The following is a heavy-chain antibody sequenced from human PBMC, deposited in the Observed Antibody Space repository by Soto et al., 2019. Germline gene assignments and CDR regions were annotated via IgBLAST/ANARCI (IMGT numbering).Heavy chain of an antibody. J-gene: IGHJ6*02. V-gene: IGHV1-69*13. CDR2: IIPIFGTA. Sequence: ASVKVSCKASGGTFSSYAISWVRQAPGQGLEWMGGIIPIFGTANYAQKFQGRVTITADESTSTADMELSSRRSEDTAVYYCARLCPGIAAAGPRPLDVWGQGTTVTVSS. CDR1: GGTFSSYA. CDR3: ARLCPGIAAAGPRPLDV. D-gene: IGHD6-13*01.